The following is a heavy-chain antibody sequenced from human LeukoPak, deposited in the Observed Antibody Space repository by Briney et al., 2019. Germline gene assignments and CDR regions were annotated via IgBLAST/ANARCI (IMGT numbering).Heavy chain of an antibody. CDR1: GGSFSGYY. Sequence: SETLSLTCAVYGGSFSGYYWSGIRQPPGKGLEWIGEINHSGSTNYNPSLKSRVTISVDTSKNQFSLKLSSVTAADTAVYYCAKYPLLWFGELSYFDYWGQGTLVTVSS. J-gene: IGHJ4*02. V-gene: IGHV4-34*01. D-gene: IGHD3-10*01. CDR2: INHSGST. CDR3: AKYPLLWFGELSYFDY.